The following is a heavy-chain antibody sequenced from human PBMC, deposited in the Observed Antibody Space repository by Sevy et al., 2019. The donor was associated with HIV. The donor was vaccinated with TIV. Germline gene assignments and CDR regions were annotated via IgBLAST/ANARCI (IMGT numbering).Heavy chain of an antibody. D-gene: IGHD5-18*01. CDR3: AREMMNTAMDPGFDY. Sequence: GGSLRLSCAASGFTFSSYWMSWVRQAPGKGLEWVANIKQDGSEKYYVDSVKGRFTISRDNANKSLYLQMNSLRAEDTVVYYCAREMMNTAMDPGFDYWGQGTLVTVSS. CDR1: GFTFSSYW. CDR2: IKQDGSEK. J-gene: IGHJ4*02. V-gene: IGHV3-7*03.